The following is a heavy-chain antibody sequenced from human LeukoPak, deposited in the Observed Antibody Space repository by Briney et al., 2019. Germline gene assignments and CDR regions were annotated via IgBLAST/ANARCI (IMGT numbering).Heavy chain of an antibody. D-gene: IGHD1-26*01. CDR3: AKAVSGNYIKGFDY. Sequence: GGSLRLSCAASGFTFSSYAMNWVRQAPGKGLEWVSAISGSGGSTYYADSVKGRFTISRDNSKNTLYLQMNSLRAEDTAVYYCAKAVSGNYIKGFDYWGRGILVTVSS. CDR2: ISGSGGST. CDR1: GFTFSSYA. V-gene: IGHV3-23*01. J-gene: IGHJ4*02.